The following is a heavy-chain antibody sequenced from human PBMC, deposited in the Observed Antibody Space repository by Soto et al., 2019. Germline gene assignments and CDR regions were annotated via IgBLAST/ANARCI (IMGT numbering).Heavy chain of an antibody. CDR1: GGSFSGYY. Sequence: SETLSLTCAVYGGSFSGYYWSWIRQPPGKGLEWIGEINHSGSTNYNPSLKSRVTISVDTSKNQFSLKLSSVTAADTAVYYCARGGNCSGGSCYYCGMDVWGQGTTVTVSS. V-gene: IGHV4-34*01. J-gene: IGHJ6*02. CDR2: INHSGST. D-gene: IGHD2-15*01. CDR3: ARGGNCSGGSCYYCGMDV.